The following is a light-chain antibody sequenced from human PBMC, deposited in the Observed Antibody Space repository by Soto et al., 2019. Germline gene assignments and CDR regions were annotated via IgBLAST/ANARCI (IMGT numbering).Light chain of an antibody. Sequence: QSALAQPASVSGSPGQSITISCTGTSSDVGRYNYVSWFQQHPGKAPKLLIYDVSNWPSGVSDRFSGSKSGNTASLTISGLQAEDEADYYCTSFTTSSTFVFATGTKVTVL. V-gene: IGLV2-14*01. CDR2: DVS. CDR1: SSDVGRYNY. CDR3: TSFTTSSTFV. J-gene: IGLJ1*01.